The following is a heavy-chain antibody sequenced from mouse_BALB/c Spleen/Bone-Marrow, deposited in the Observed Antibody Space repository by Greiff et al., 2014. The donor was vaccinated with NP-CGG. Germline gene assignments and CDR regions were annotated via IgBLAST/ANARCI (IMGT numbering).Heavy chain of an antibody. CDR3: ARDENVGIYWYFDV. V-gene: IGHV7-3*02. CDR2: IRNRANGYTT. Sequence: VQLKESGGGSVQPGGSLRLSCATSGFTFTDYYMSWVRQPPGKALEWLGFIRNRANGYTTEYSASVKGRFTISRDNSQRILYLQMNTLRAEDSATYYCARDENVGIYWYFDVWGAGTTFIVSS. J-gene: IGHJ1*01. CDR1: GFTFTDYY.